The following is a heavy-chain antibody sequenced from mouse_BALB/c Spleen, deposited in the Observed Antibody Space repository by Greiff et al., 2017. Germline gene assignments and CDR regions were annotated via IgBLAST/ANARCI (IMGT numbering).Heavy chain of an antibody. Sequence: EVKVEESGGGLVQPGGSMKLSCVASGFTFSNYWMNWVRQSPEKGLEWVAEIRLKSNNYATHYAESVKGRFTISRDDSKSSVYLQMNNLRAEDTGIYYCTRDDGDYEDYWGQGTTLTVSS. V-gene: IGHV6-6*02. CDR1: GFTFSNYW. D-gene: IGHD2-3*01. CDR2: IRLKSNNYAT. CDR3: TRDDGDYEDY. J-gene: IGHJ2*01.